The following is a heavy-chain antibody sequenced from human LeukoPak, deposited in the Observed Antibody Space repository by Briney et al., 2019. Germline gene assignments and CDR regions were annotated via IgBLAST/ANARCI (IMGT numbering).Heavy chain of an antibody. J-gene: IGHJ1*01. V-gene: IGHV3-23*01. CDR3: ARDPGRYDYVWGSYRPYFQH. D-gene: IGHD3-16*02. CDR1: GFTFSSYA. Sequence: GGSLRLSCAASGFTFSSYAMSWVRQAPGKGLGWVSAISGSGGSTYYADSVKGRFTISRDNSKNTLYLQMNSLRAEDTAVYYCARDPGRYDYVWGSYRPYFQHWGQGTLVTVSS. CDR2: ISGSGGST.